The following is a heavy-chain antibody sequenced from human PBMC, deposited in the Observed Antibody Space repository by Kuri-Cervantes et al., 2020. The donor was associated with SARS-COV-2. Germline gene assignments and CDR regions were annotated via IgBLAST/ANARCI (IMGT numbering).Heavy chain of an antibody. D-gene: IGHD3-10*01. V-gene: IGHV3-23*03. CDR1: GFTFSSYA. CDR2: IYSGGSST. Sequence: GGSLRLSCAASGFTFSSYAMSWVRQAPGKGLEWVSVIYSGGSSTYYADSVKGRFTISRDNAKNSLYLQMNSLRAEDTAVYYCARGGITMVRGVPNNWFDPWGQGTLVTVSS. CDR3: ARGGITMVRGVPNNWFDP. J-gene: IGHJ5*02.